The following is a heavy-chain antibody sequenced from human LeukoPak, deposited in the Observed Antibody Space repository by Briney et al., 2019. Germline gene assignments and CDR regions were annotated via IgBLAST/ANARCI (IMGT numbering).Heavy chain of an antibody. J-gene: IGHJ3*02. Sequence: GGSLRLSCAATGFTFSAYWMGWVRQAPGKGLQWVANINQDGVEKYYVDSVKGRFTISRDNAKNSLYLQMNSLRAEDTAVYYCARLRITMTPRRYSIGAFDIWGQGTMVTVSS. CDR2: INQDGVEK. D-gene: IGHD3-22*01. CDR1: GFTFSAYW. CDR3: ARLRITMTPRRYSIGAFDI. V-gene: IGHV3-7*04.